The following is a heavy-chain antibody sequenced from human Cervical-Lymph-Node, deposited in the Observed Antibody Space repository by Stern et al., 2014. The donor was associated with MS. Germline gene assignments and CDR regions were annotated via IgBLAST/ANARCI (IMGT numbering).Heavy chain of an antibody. J-gene: IGHJ4*02. CDR1: GFTFSSYA. CDR2: IVGSGGST. D-gene: IGHD6-19*01. V-gene: IGHV3-23*04. Sequence: EVQLVESGGGLVQPGGSLRLSCAASGFTFSSYAMNWVRQAPGKGLEWVSSIVGSGGSTSYTDSVKGRFTVSRDNSKNTVYLQLNSLRAEDTAVYYCAKDSSDWYPGNFDYWGQGTLVTVSS. CDR3: AKDSSDWYPGNFDY.